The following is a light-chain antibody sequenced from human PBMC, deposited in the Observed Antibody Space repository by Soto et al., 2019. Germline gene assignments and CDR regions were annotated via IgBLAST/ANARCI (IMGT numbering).Light chain of an antibody. CDR1: QDISNY. CDR2: DAS. V-gene: IGKV1-33*01. CDR3: HQYDNLPLT. J-gene: IGKJ3*01. Sequence: DIQMTQSPSSLSASVGDRVTITCQASQDISNYLYWYQQKPGKAPKLLIYDASNLETGVPSRFSGSGSGTDVTFTISSLQPEDIATYYCHQYDNLPLTFGPGTKVDIK.